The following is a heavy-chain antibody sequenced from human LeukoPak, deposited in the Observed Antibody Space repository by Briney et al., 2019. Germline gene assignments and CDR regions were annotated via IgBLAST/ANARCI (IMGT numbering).Heavy chain of an antibody. Sequence: GGSLRLSCAASGFTFSTYGMHWVRQAPGKGLEWVAIIWSDGSNRYYADSVKGRFTISRDNSKNTLYLLMNSLRAEDTAVYYCAGPNYDILTGYGRNFYYYGLDVWGHGTTVTVSS. CDR1: GFTFSTYG. V-gene: IGHV3-33*01. D-gene: IGHD3-9*01. CDR3: AGPNYDILTGYGRNFYYYGLDV. CDR2: IWSDGSNR. J-gene: IGHJ6*02.